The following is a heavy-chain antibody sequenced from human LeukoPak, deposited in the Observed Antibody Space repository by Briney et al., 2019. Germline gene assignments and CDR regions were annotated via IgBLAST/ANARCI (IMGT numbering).Heavy chain of an antibody. D-gene: IGHD3-9*01. J-gene: IGHJ6*02. CDR1: DYTFTSYG. Sequence: ASVKVSCKASDYTFTSYGISWVRQAPGQGLEWMGWISAYNGNTNYAQKLQGRVTMTTDTSTSTAYMELRSLRSDDTAVYYCARAGRYDILTGYYYYGMDVWGQGTTVTVSS. V-gene: IGHV1-18*01. CDR3: ARAGRYDILTGYYYYGMDV. CDR2: ISAYNGNT.